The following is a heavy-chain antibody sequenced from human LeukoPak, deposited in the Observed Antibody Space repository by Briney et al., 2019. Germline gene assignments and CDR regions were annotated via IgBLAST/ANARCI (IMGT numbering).Heavy chain of an antibody. D-gene: IGHD3-10*01. CDR3: ARSDDSESFYRANHY. J-gene: IGHJ4*02. V-gene: IGHV3-30*04. Sequence: PGGSLRLSCAASGFSFNSYPMHWVRQAPGKGLEWVAVISNDGNNKYYADSVKGRFTISRDNSNNTLSLQMNGVRVEDTAVYYCARSDDSESFYRANHYWGRGTLVTVS. CDR1: GFSFNSYP. CDR2: ISNDGNNK.